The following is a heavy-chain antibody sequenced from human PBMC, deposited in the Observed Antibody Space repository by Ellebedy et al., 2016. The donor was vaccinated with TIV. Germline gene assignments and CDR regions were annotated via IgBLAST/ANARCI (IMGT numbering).Heavy chain of an antibody. CDR1: GFTFSSNS. CDR3: TKALYGGFEY. D-gene: IGHD4-23*01. V-gene: IGHV3-53*01. J-gene: IGHJ4*02. Sequence: GGSLRLSXAASGFTFSSNSMSWVRQAPGKGLEWVSIISGGGVSYYADSVKGRFTISRDNSKNTMYLQMNSLRVEDTAVYYCTKALYGGFEYWGQGTLVTVSA. CDR2: ISGGGVS.